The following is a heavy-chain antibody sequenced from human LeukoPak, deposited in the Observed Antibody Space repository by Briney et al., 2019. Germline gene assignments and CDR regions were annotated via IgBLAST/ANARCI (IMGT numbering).Heavy chain of an antibody. CDR1: GGSFSGYY. Sequence: SETLSLTCAVYGGSFSGYYWSWIRQPPGKGLEWIGEINHSGSTNYNPPLKSRVTISVDTSKNQFSLKLSSVTAADTAVYYCARGGAVAGKFTNWFDPWGQGTLVTVSS. CDR2: INHSGST. CDR3: ARGGAVAGKFTNWFDP. D-gene: IGHD6-19*01. J-gene: IGHJ5*02. V-gene: IGHV4-34*01.